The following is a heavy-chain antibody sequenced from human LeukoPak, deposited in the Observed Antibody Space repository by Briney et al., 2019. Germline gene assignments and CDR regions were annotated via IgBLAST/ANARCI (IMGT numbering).Heavy chain of an antibody. CDR3: ARDKSGPTAHYDVFDI. D-gene: IGHD4/OR15-4a*01. CDR1: GGSISNNY. Sequence: SETLSLTCTVSGGSISNNYWNWHWIRQPQGRGLEWIGYIYYSGSTNYNPSLRSRVTIAVNKSNNQVSLKLSSVTAADTAMYYCARDKSGPTAHYDVFDIWGQGTMVTVSS. J-gene: IGHJ3*02. V-gene: IGHV4-59*01. CDR2: IYYSGST.